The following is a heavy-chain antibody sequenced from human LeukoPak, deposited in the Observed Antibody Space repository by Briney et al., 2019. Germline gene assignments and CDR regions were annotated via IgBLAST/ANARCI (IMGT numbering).Heavy chain of an antibody. CDR3: ARDGRLLWFGGPTDAFDI. Sequence: SETLSLTCTVSGGSISSGDYYWSWIRQPPGKGLEWIGYIYYSGSTYYNPSLKSRVTISVDTSKNQFSLKLSSVTAADTAVYYCARDGRLLWFGGPTDAFDIWGQGTMVTVSS. D-gene: IGHD3-10*01. CDR1: GGSISSGDYY. J-gene: IGHJ3*02. V-gene: IGHV4-30-4*01. CDR2: IYYSGST.